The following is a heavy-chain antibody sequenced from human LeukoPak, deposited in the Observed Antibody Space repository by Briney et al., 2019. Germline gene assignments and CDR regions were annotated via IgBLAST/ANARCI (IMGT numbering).Heavy chain of an antibody. V-gene: IGHV3-23*01. D-gene: IGHD6-13*01. Sequence: GGSLRLSCAASGFIFSNYALMWVRLAPGKGLEWVSSITGRGDETFYADSVKGRFSLSRDNSKNMLYLQMYSLGAEDTAIYYCAKGAAAGLVDWFDPWGQGTLVTVSS. J-gene: IGHJ5*02. CDR2: ITGRGDET. CDR3: AKGAAAGLVDWFDP. CDR1: GFIFSNYA.